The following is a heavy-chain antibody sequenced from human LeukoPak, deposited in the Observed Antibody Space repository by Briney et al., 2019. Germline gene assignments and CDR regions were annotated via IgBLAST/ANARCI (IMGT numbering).Heavy chain of an antibody. CDR2: ISSSSSYI. D-gene: IGHD2-21*01. CDR1: GFTFSSYS. Sequence: GGSLRLSCAASGFTFSSYSMNWVRQAPGKGLEWVSSISSSSSYIYDADSVKGRFTISRDNAKNSLYLQMNSLRAEDTAVYYCARIYCGTIWSDGRQFVDVWGKGTTVTVSS. CDR3: ARIYCGTIWSDGRQFVDV. J-gene: IGHJ6*04. V-gene: IGHV3-21*01.